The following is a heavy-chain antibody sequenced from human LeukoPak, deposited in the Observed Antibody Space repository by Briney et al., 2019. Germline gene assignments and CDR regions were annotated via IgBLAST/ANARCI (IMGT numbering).Heavy chain of an antibody. CDR3: ARRGYYYDSSGYYHDAFDI. CDR1: GSSFTSYW. D-gene: IGHD3-22*01. CDR2: IYPGDSDT. J-gene: IGHJ3*02. Sequence: GASLKISCKGSGSSFTSYWIGWVRQMPGKGLEWMGIIYPGDSDTRYSPSFQGQVTISADKSISTAYLQWSSLKASDTAMYYCARRGYYYDSSGYYHDAFDIWGQGAMVTVSS. V-gene: IGHV5-51*01.